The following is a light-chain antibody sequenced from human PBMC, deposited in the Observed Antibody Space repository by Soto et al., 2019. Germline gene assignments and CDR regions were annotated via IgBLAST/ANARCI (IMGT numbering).Light chain of an antibody. CDR1: SSNIGSNT. J-gene: IGLJ1*01. V-gene: IGLV1-44*01. CDR2: SNN. Sequence: QSAQTQPPSASGTPGQRVTISCSGSSSNIGSNTVNWYQQLPGTAPKLLIYSNNQRPSGVPDRFSGSKSGTSASLAISGLQSEDEADYYCAAWDDSLNGSYVFGTGTKVTVL. CDR3: AAWDDSLNGSYV.